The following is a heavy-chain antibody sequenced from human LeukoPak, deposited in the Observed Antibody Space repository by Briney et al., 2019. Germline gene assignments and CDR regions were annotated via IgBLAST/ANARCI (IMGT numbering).Heavy chain of an antibody. D-gene: IGHD3-10*01. CDR1: GYTFTGYY. CDR2: INPNSGGT. Sequence: ASVKVSCKASGYTFTGYYMHWVRQAPGQGLEWMGWINPNSGGTNYAQKFQGRVTMTRDTSISTAYMELSRLRSDDTAVYYCARSRGELLWFGELLIDYWGQGTLVTVSS. CDR3: ARSRGELLWFGELLIDY. V-gene: IGHV1-2*02. J-gene: IGHJ4*02.